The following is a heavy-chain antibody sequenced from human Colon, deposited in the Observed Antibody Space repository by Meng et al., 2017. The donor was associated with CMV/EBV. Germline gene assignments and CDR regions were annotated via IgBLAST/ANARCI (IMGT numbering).Heavy chain of an antibody. D-gene: IGHD3-9*01. CDR1: GFTFSSYA. CDR2: ISGSGYST. V-gene: IGHV3-23*01. J-gene: IGHJ4*02. Sequence: GESLKISCAASGFTFSSYAMSWVRQAAGKGLEWVSGISGSGYSTYYADSVKGQFTISRDNSKNTLYLQMNSLRAEDTAVYYCAKVSAGYDILTGYLYFDYWGQGTLVTVSS. CDR3: AKVSAGYDILTGYLYFDY.